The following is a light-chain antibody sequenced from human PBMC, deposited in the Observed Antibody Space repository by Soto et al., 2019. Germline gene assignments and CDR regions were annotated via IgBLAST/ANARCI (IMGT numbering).Light chain of an antibody. V-gene: IGKV3-15*01. Sequence: EIVMTQSPATPSFSPGGGATLSCRASQSVSSKLAWYQQKPGQAPRLLIYGASTRATGIPARFSGSGSGTEFTLIISSLQSEDSAVYYCQQYNSWLWTFGQGTKVDIK. CDR3: QQYNSWLWT. CDR1: QSVSSK. J-gene: IGKJ1*01. CDR2: GAS.